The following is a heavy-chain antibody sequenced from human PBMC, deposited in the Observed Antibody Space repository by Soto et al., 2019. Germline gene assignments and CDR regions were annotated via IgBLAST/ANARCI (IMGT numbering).Heavy chain of an antibody. CDR1: GFTFSSYA. D-gene: IGHD6-19*01. J-gene: IGHJ4*02. CDR2: ISGSGGST. CDR3: AKDRVVGQWLVPYYFDY. Sequence: PGGSLRLSCAASGFTFSSYAMSWVRQAPGKGLEWVSAISGSGGSTYYADSVKGRFTISRDNSKNTLYLQMNSLRAEDTAVYYCAKDRVVGQWLVPYYFDYWGQGTLVTVSS. V-gene: IGHV3-23*01.